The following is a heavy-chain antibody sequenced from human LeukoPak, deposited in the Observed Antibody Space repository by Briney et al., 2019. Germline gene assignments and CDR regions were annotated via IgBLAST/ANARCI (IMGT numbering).Heavy chain of an antibody. Sequence: SETLSLTCAVYGGSFSGYYWSWIRQPPGKGLGWIGEINHSGSTNYNPSLKSRVTISVDTSKNQFSLKLSSVTAADTAVYYCARVLLLVSSPYSSVPGSHYFDHWGQGTLVTVSS. V-gene: IGHV4-34*01. J-gene: IGHJ4*02. D-gene: IGHD6-25*01. CDR2: INHSGST. CDR3: ARVLLLVSSPYSSVPGSHYFDH. CDR1: GGSFSGYY.